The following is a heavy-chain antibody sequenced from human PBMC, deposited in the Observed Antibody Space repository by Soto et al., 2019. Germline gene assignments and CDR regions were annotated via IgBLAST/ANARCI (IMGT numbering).Heavy chain of an antibody. D-gene: IGHD2-2*01. CDR3: ARGEVGYCSSTSCYYGMDV. J-gene: IGHJ6*02. CDR1: GGTFSSYA. V-gene: IGHV1-69*01. CDR2: IIPIFGTA. Sequence: QVQLVQSGAEVKKPGSSVKVSCKASGGTFSSYAISWVRQAPGQGLEWMGGIIPIFGTANYAQKFQGRVTITADESTSTAYRELSSLRSEDTAVYYCARGEVGYCSSTSCYYGMDVWGQGTTVTVSS.